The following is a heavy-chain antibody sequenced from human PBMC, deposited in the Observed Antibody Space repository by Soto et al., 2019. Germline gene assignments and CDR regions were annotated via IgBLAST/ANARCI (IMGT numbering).Heavy chain of an antibody. D-gene: IGHD6-6*01. V-gene: IGHV2-5*02. CDR2: IYWDDDK. Sequence: SGPTLVNPTQTLTLTCTFSGFSLSTSGVGVGWIRQPPGKALEWLALIYWDDDKRYSPSLESRLTITKDTSKNQVVLTMTNMDPVDAATYYCVHRDLEYSSSSPFDYWGQGARVTVSS. CDR1: GFSLSTSGVG. CDR3: VHRDLEYSSSSPFDY. J-gene: IGHJ4*02.